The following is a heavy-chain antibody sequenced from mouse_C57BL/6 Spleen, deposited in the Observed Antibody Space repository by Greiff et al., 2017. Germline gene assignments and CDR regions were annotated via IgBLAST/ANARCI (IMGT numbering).Heavy chain of an antibody. J-gene: IGHJ2*01. D-gene: IGHD1-1*01. CDR1: GFSFPGYF. V-gene: IGHV1-20*01. Sequence: VQLPPSGPELVKPGDSVKISCQASGFSFPGYFMNWVMQRHRKSLEWIGRINPYNGDTFSNQKFKGKATLTVDKSSSTAHMELRSLTSEDSAVYYCARDYGSSQYYFDSWGQGTTRTVSS. CDR3: ARDYGSSQYYFDS. CDR2: INPYNGDT.